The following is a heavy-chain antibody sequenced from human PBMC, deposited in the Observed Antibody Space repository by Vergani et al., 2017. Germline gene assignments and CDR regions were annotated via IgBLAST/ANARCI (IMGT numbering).Heavy chain of an antibody. V-gene: IGHV1-18*04. CDR3: ARYSSSWYVPDY. CDR2: ISAYNGNT. D-gene: IGHD6-13*01. CDR1: GYTFTSYG. J-gene: IGHJ4*02. Sequence: QVQLVQSGAEVKKPGASVKVSCKASGYTFTSYGISWVGQAPGQGLKRMGWISAYNGNTNYAQKLQGRVTMTTDTSTSTAYMELRSRRSDDTAVYYCARYSSSWYVPDYWGQGTLVTVSS.